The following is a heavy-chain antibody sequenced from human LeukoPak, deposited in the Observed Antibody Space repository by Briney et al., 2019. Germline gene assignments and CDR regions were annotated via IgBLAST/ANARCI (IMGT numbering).Heavy chain of an antibody. CDR3: ARVVDTHFDY. D-gene: IGHD5-18*01. V-gene: IGHV3-74*01. CDR2: IKSDGSTT. Sequence: GGSLRLSCAASGFTFSSYWMHWVRQAPGKGLVWVSRIKSDGSTTTYADSVKGRFTISRDSAKNTLYLQMNSLRAEDTAVYYCARVVDTHFDYWGQGTLVTVSS. CDR1: GFTFSSYW. J-gene: IGHJ4*02.